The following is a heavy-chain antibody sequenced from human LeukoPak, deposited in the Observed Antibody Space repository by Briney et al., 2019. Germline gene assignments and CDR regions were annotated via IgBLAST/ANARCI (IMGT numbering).Heavy chain of an antibody. CDR2: ISYDGSNK. CDR3: AKAPGGVLLWFGEFIDY. CDR1: GFTFSSYG. V-gene: IGHV3-30*18. D-gene: IGHD3-10*01. Sequence: GRSLRLSCAASGFTFSSYGMHWVRQAPGKGPEWVAVISYDGSNKYYADSVKGRFTISRDNSKNTLYLQMNSLRAEDTAVYYCAKAPGGVLLWFGEFIDYWGQGTLVTVSS. J-gene: IGHJ4*02.